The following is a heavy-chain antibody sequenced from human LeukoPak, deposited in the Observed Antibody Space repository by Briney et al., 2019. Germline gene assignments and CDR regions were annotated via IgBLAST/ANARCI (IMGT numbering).Heavy chain of an antibody. J-gene: IGHJ6*03. CDR2: IIPSFGTA. V-gene: IGHV1-69*13. CDR1: GGTLSSYA. D-gene: IGHD6-6*01. Sequence: SANVSRKASGGTLSSYAISWVRQAPGQGLEWMGGIIPSFGTANYAQKLQGSVTITADEATSTAYMEMSSLRSEDTAVYYCARDVWITARFRYYYDIDVWGKGTMVTVSS. CDR3: ARDVWITARFRYYYDIDV.